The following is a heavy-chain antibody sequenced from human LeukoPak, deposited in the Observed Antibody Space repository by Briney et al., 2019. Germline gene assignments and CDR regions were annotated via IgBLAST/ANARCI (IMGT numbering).Heavy chain of an antibody. Sequence: SETLSLTCTVSGGSISSYYWSWIRQPAGKGPEWIGRIYTSGSTNYNPSLKSRVTMSVDTYKNHFSLKLSSVTAADTAVYYCARDVKWELVRWFDPWGQGTLVTVSS. J-gene: IGHJ5*02. D-gene: IGHD1-26*01. V-gene: IGHV4-4*07. CDR1: GGSISSYY. CDR2: IYTSGST. CDR3: ARDVKWELVRWFDP.